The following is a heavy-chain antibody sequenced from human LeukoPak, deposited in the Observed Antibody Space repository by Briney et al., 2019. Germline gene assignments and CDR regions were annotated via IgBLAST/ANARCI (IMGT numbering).Heavy chain of an antibody. V-gene: IGHV4-34*01. CDR3: ARGVVNEGTIDY. Sequence: PSETLSLTCAVYGGSFSGYYWSWIRQPPGKGLEWIGEINHSGSTNYNPSLKSRVTISVDTSKNQFSLKLSSVTAADTAVYYCARGVVNEGTIDYWGQGTLVTVSS. J-gene: IGHJ4*02. D-gene: IGHD1-7*01. CDR2: INHSGST. CDR1: GGSFSGYY.